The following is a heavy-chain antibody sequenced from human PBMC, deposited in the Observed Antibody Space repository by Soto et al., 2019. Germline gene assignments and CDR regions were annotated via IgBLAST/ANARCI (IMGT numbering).Heavy chain of an antibody. Sequence: QVPLVQSGAEVKKPGSSVTVSCKASGGTFSSYAIHWVRQAPGQGLEWMGGIIPMYGPATYAQRFQGRVTITADESTTTVYMELTSLRSQGTAVYYCARVTSMVRGVIDNGFDPWGHGTLVTVSS. CDR1: GGTFSSYA. V-gene: IGHV1-69*01. CDR2: IIPMYGPA. CDR3: ARVTSMVRGVIDNGFDP. J-gene: IGHJ5*02. D-gene: IGHD3-10*01.